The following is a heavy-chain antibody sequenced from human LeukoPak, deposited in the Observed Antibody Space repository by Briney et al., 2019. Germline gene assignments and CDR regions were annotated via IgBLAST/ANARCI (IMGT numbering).Heavy chain of an antibody. CDR1: GYTFSNYV. J-gene: IGHJ5*02. CDR2: MNPKSGST. V-gene: IGHV1-8*01. Sequence: ASVKVSCKASGYTFSNYVINWVRQATGQGLEWMGWMNPKSGSTGYAQKFQGRVTMTRDTSISTAYMELSSLTSEDTAKYYCARGPRDYDESIRYNWFDPWGQGTPVTVSS. D-gene: IGHD4-17*01. CDR3: ARGPRDYDESIRYNWFDP.